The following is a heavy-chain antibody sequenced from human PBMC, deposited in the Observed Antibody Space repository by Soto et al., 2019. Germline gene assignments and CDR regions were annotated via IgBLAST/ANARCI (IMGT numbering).Heavy chain of an antibody. D-gene: IGHD3-22*01. CDR3: ARDPPDDSSGYYSLDY. Sequence: QVQLVESGGVVVQPGRPLRLSCAASGFTFSSYGMHWVRQAPGKGLDWVAVMWSEGGNKYYADSVKGRFTISRDNSKNTLYLQMNSLRAEDTAVYYCARDPPDDSSGYYSLDYWGQGTLVTVSS. CDR1: GFTFSSYG. CDR2: MWSEGGNK. J-gene: IGHJ4*02. V-gene: IGHV3-33*01.